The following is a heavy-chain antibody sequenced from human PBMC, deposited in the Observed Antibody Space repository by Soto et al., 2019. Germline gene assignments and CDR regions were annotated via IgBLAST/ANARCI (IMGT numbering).Heavy chain of an antibody. D-gene: IGHD4-17*01. J-gene: IGHJ5*02. V-gene: IGHV3-9*01. Sequence: SLRLSCAASGFSIDDFAMHWVRQAPGKGLEWVSSISWDSGKIGYADSVTGRFSVSRDNAKNSLFLQMSSLKPEDTAFYFCAKDHPGPYGEYESTWFETWGQGTLVTVSS. CDR1: GFSIDDFA. CDR2: ISWDSGKI. CDR3: AKDHPGPYGEYESTWFET.